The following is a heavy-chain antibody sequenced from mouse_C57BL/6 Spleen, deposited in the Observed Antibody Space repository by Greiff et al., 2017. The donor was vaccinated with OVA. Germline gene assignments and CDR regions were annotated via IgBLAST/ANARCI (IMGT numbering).Heavy chain of an antibody. CDR1: GYTFTSYW. D-gene: IGHD2-4*01. V-gene: IGHV1-50*01. J-gene: IGHJ2*01. CDR3: ARYYDYDLYFDY. Sequence: QVQLQQPGAELVKPGASVKLSCKASGYTFTSYWMQWVKQRPGQGLAWIGEIDPSDSYTNYNQKFKGKATLTVDTSSSTAYMQLSSLTSEDSAVYYCARYYDYDLYFDYWGQGTTLTVSS. CDR2: IDPSDSYT.